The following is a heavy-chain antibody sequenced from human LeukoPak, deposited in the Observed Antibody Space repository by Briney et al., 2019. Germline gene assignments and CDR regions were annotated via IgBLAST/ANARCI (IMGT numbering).Heavy chain of an antibody. D-gene: IGHD5-18*01. Sequence: GASVKVSCKASGGTSSSSAISWVRQAPGQGLEWMGGIIPIFGTANYAQKFQGRVTITADESTNTAYMELSSLTYEDTAMYYCARDGDTAMVSFYDIWGQGTKVTVSS. J-gene: IGHJ3*02. CDR3: ARDGDTAMVSFYDI. V-gene: IGHV1-69*13. CDR1: GGTSSSSA. CDR2: IIPIFGTA.